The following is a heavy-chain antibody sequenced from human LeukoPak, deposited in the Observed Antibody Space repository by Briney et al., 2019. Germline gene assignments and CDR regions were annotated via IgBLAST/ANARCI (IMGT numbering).Heavy chain of an antibody. CDR2: ISTSSSYI. V-gene: IGHV3-21*01. CDR1: GFTFSTYS. CDR3: ARDWWELLKVTAFDY. D-gene: IGHD1-26*01. J-gene: IGHJ4*02. Sequence: GGSLRLSCAASGFTFSTYSMNWVRQAPGKGLEWVSSISTSSSYIYYADSVKGRFTISRDNAKNSLYLQMNSLRAEDTAVYYCARDWWELLKVTAFDYWGQGTLVTVSS.